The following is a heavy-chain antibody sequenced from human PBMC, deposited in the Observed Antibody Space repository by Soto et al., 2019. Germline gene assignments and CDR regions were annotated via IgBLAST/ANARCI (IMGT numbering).Heavy chain of an antibody. CDR3: AREGPPTATGVGPSYTMDV. CDR2: INPSGGRI. D-gene: IGHD3-3*01. J-gene: IGHJ6*01. Sequence: QLQLVQSGAEVKKPGASVKVSCKASGYTFTSYQMHWVRQAPGQGLEWMGIINPSGGRITYAPRFQGIFMMTRDTSTNTVYMELRSLRSEDTAVYYCAREGPPTATGVGPSYTMDVWGQGTTVTVSA. V-gene: IGHV1-46*01. CDR1: GYTFTSYQ.